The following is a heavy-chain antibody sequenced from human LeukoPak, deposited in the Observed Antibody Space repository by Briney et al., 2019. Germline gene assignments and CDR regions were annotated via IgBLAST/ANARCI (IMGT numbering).Heavy chain of an antibody. CDR2: IYWDDDK. J-gene: IGHJ4*02. Sequence: SGPTLVKPTQTLTLTCTFSGFSLSTSGVGVGWIRQPPGKALEWLALIYWDDDKRCSPSLKSRLTITKDTSKNQVVLTMTNMDPVDTATYYCARPYPFGGYDYVWGSYRLYYFDYWGQGTLVTVSS. V-gene: IGHV2-5*02. D-gene: IGHD3-16*02. CDR1: GFSLSTSGVG. CDR3: ARPYPFGGYDYVWGSYRLYYFDY.